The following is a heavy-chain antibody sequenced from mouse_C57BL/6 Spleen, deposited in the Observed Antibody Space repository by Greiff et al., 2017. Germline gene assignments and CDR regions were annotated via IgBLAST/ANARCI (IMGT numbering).Heavy chain of an antibody. CDR3: ARLGSPSWYFDV. V-gene: IGHV14-2*01. CDR1: GFNIKDYY. CDR2: IDPEDGET. D-gene: IGHD4-1*01. J-gene: IGHJ1*03. Sequence: EVQLQQSGAELVKPGASVKLSCTASGFNIKDYYMHWVKQRTEQGLEWIGRIDPEDGETKYAPKFQGKATITADTSSNTAYLQLSSLTSEDTAVYYCARLGSPSWYFDVWGTGTTVTVSS.